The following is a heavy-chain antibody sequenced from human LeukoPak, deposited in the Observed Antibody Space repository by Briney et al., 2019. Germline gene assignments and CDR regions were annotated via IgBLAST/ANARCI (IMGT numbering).Heavy chain of an antibody. Sequence: ASVKVSCKASGYTFTGYCMHWVRQAPGQGLEWMGWINPNSGGTNYAQKFQGRVTMTRDTSISTAYMELSRLRSDDTAVYYCARGAWNYAAWFDPWGQGTLVTVSS. CDR2: INPNSGGT. V-gene: IGHV1-2*02. CDR3: ARGAWNYAAWFDP. CDR1: GYTFTGYC. D-gene: IGHD1-7*01. J-gene: IGHJ5*02.